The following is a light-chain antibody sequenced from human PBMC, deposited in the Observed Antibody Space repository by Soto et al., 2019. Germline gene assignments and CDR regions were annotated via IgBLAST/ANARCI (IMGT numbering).Light chain of an antibody. CDR1: QSVFNSY. V-gene: IGKV3-20*01. CDR3: QQYGSSSFT. Sequence: EIVLTQSPGTLSLSPGERATLSCRASQSVFNSYLAWYQQKPGQAPRILIYGASTRATGIPDRFSGSGSGTDFTLTINRLEPEDFAVYYCQQYGSSSFTFGPGTKVDFK. J-gene: IGKJ3*01. CDR2: GAS.